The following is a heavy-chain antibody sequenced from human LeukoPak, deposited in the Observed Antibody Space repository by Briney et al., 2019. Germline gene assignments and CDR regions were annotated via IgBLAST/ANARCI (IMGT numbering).Heavy chain of an antibody. CDR2: IIPIFGTA. CDR3: ARQPRYCSGGSCVDY. CDR1: GGTFSSYA. J-gene: IGHJ4*02. Sequence: WASVKVSCKASGGTFSSYAISWVRQAPGQGLEWMGGIIPIFGTANYAQKFQGRVTITADESTSTAYMELSSLRSEDTAVYYCARQPRYCSGGSCVDYWGQGTLVTVSS. V-gene: IGHV1-69*01. D-gene: IGHD2-15*01.